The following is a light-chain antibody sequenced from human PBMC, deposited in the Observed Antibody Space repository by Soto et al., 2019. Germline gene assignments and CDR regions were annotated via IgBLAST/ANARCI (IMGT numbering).Light chain of an antibody. CDR3: SSYSSTGTRVV. CDR2: EVN. CDR1: SSDIGGYNY. Sequence: QSALTQPASVSGSPGQSITISCTGTSSDIGGYNYVSWYQQYPGKVPKLVIFEVNNRPSGVSDRFSGSKSGNTASLTISGLQPEDEADYYCSSYSSTGTRVVFGGGTKVTVL. V-gene: IGLV2-14*01. J-gene: IGLJ2*01.